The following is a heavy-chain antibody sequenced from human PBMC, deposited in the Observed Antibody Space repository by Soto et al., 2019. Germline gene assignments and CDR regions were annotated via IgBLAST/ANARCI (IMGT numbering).Heavy chain of an antibody. V-gene: IGHV1-69*13. Sequence: EASVKVSCKASGGTFSSYAISWVRQAPGQGLEWMGGIIPIFGTANYAQKFQGRVTITADESTSTAYMELSSLRSEDTAVYYCAADSGYSSGWSPIDYWGQGTLVTVSS. D-gene: IGHD6-19*01. CDR2: IIPIFGTA. CDR1: GGTFSSYA. J-gene: IGHJ4*02. CDR3: AADSGYSSGWSPIDY.